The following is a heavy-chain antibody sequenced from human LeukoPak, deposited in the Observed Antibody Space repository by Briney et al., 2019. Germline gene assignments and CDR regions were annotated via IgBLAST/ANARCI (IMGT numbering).Heavy chain of an antibody. J-gene: IGHJ4*02. Sequence: GGTLRLSCAASGFSFTIYAFSWVRQAPRKGPEWVSGISGSGDTTHYADPVKGRCTISRDNSKNTLYLQNNSLRAEDTAIYYCATAPASIGSGMRVFDCWGQGTLVTVSS. CDR3: ATAPASIGSGMRVFDC. CDR1: GFSFTIYA. V-gene: IGHV3-23*01. D-gene: IGHD3-10*01. CDR2: ISGSGDTT.